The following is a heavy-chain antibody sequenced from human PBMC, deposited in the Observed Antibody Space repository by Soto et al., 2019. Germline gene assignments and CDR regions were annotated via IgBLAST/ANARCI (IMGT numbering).Heavy chain of an antibody. CDR2: MNPNSGNT. V-gene: IGHV1-8*01. D-gene: IGHD6-6*01. J-gene: IGHJ4*02. CDR3: ARGFLIAADDY. CDR1: GYTFTGYD. Sequence: ASVKVSCKASGYTFTGYDINWVRQATGQGLEWMGWMNPNSGNTGYAQKFQGRVTMTRNTSISTAYMELSSLRSGDTAVYYCARGFLIAADDYWGQGTLVTVSS.